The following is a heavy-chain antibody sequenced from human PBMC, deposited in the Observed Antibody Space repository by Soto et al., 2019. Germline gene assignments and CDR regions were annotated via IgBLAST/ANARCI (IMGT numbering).Heavy chain of an antibody. CDR2: INSDGSST. Sequence: GGSLRLSCAASGFTFSSYWMHWVRQAPGKGLVWVSRINSDGSSTSYADSVKGRFTISRDNAKNTLYLQMNSLRAEDTAVYYCASRRRVEMANLGHYWGQGTLVTVSS. J-gene: IGHJ4*02. V-gene: IGHV3-74*01. CDR3: ASRRRVEMANLGHY. D-gene: IGHD5-12*01. CDR1: GFTFSSYW.